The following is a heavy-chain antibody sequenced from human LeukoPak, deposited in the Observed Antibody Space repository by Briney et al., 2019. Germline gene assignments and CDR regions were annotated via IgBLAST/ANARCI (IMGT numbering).Heavy chain of an antibody. V-gene: IGHV1-24*01. Sequence: EASVTVSCTVSGYTLTELSMHWVRQAPGKGLEWMGGFDPEDGETIYAQKFQGRVTMTEDTSTDTAYMELSSLRSEDTAVYYCATGPYYYDSSGYYPNIWGQGTMVTVSS. J-gene: IGHJ3*02. CDR3: ATGPYYYDSSGYYPNI. D-gene: IGHD3-22*01. CDR1: GYTLTELS. CDR2: FDPEDGET.